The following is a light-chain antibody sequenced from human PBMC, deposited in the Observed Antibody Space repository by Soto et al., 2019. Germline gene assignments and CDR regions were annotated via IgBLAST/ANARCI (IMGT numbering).Light chain of an antibody. CDR2: GAS. Sequence: EIVLTQSPGTLSLSPGERATLSCRASQSVSSSYLAWYQQKPGQAPRLLIYGASSRATGSPDRFSGSGSETDFTLSSSRLEPEDFAVYYCQQYGSSQWTFGQGTKVEIK. CDR1: QSVSSSY. J-gene: IGKJ1*01. V-gene: IGKV3-20*01. CDR3: QQYGSSQWT.